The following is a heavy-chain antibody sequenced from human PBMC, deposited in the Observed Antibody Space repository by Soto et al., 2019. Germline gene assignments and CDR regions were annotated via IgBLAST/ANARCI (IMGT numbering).Heavy chain of an antibody. CDR1: GFTFSSYG. CDR2: ISYDGSNK. Sequence: RLSCAASGFTFSSYGMHWVRQAPGKGLEWVVVISYDGSNKYYADSVKGRFTISRDNSKNTLYLQMNSLRAEDTAVYYCAKKRDGYNYYYYYGMDVWGQGTTGTVS. D-gene: IGHD5-12*01. V-gene: IGHV3-30*18. CDR3: AKKRDGYNYYYYYGMDV. J-gene: IGHJ6*02.